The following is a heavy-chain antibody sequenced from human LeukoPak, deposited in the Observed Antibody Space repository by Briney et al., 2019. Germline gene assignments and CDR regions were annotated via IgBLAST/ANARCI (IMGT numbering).Heavy chain of an antibody. CDR3: AKDYYDFWSFDY. J-gene: IGHJ4*02. CDR1: GFTLSSYA. CDR2: ISGSGGST. V-gene: IGHV3-23*01. D-gene: IGHD3-3*01. Sequence: GGSLRLSCAASGFTLSSYAMSWVRQAPGKGLEWVSAISGSGGSTYYADSVKGRFTISRDNSKNTLYLQMNSLRAEDTAVYYCAKDYYDFWSFDYWGQGTLVTVSS.